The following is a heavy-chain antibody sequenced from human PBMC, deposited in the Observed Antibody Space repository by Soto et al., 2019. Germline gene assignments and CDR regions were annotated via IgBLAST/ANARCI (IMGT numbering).Heavy chain of an antibody. V-gene: IGHV4-31*03. J-gene: IGHJ4*02. D-gene: IGHD3-3*01. CDR2: IYYSGST. CDR1: GGSISSGGYY. Sequence: SETLSLTCTVSGGSISSGGYYWSWIRQHPGKGLEWIGYIYYSGSTYYNPSLKSRVTISVDTSKNQFSLKLSSVTAADAAVYYCASLYYDFWSGYSPFDYWGQGTLVTVSS. CDR3: ASLYYDFWSGYSPFDY.